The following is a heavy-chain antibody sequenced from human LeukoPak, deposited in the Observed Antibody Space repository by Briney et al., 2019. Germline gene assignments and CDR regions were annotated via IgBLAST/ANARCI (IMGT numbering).Heavy chain of an antibody. CDR2: IRPSGDNT. V-gene: IGHV3-23*01. Sequence: GGPLRLFCGASGFNFDDYAMLWLRHAPGKGVEGFSSIRPSGDNTYYADSVKRRFTISRHKSKNTLYLQMNSLRADDTAVYYCARGIITMIVVVITTGFDYWGQGTLVTVSS. J-gene: IGHJ4*02. CDR1: GFNFDDYA. CDR3: ARGIITMIVVVITTGFDY. D-gene: IGHD3-22*01.